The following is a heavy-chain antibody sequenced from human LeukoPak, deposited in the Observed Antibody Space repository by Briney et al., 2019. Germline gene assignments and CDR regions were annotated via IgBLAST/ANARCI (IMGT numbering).Heavy chain of an antibody. J-gene: IGHJ4*02. Sequence: ASVKVSCKASGYTFTSYGISWVRQAPGQGLEWMGWISAYNGDTNYAQKFQGRVTMTTDTSTSTRYMELRSLRADDTAVYYCARSSKQWLDRWGQGTLVTVSS. CDR1: GYTFTSYG. D-gene: IGHD6-19*01. CDR2: ISAYNGDT. V-gene: IGHV1-18*01. CDR3: ARSSKQWLDR.